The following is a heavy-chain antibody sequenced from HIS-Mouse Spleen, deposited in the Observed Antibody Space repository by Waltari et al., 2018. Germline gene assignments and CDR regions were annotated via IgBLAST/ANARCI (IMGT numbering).Heavy chain of an antibody. CDR3: ARGVTSGSGSYFDY. V-gene: IGHV4-34*01. D-gene: IGHD1-26*01. CDR1: GGSFSGYY. CDR2: INHSGST. Sequence: QVQLQQWGAGLLKPSETLSLTCAVHGGSFSGYYWSWIRQPPGKGLEWMGEINHSGSTNYNPALKSRVTISVDTSKNQFSLKLSSVTAADTAVYYCARGVTSGSGSYFDYWGQGTLVTVSS. J-gene: IGHJ4*02.